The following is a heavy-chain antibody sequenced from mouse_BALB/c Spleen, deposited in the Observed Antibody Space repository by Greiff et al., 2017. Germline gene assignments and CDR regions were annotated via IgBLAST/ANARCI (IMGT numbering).Heavy chain of an antibody. V-gene: IGHV1S22*01. CDR3: TKASYGFYAMDY. CDR1: GYTFTSYW. Sequence: LQQPGSELVRPGASVKLSCKASGYTFTSYWMHWVKQRPGQGLEWIGNIYPGSGSTNYDEKFKSKATLTVDTSSSTAYMQLSSLTSEDSAVYYCTKASYGFYAMDYWGQGTSVTVSS. D-gene: IGHD2-9*01. J-gene: IGHJ4*01. CDR2: IYPGSGST.